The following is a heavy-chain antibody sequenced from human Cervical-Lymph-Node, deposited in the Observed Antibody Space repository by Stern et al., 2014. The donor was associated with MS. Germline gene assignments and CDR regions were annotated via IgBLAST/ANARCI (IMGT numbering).Heavy chain of an antibody. D-gene: IGHD2-21*01. CDR1: GYSFTTHW. CDR3: ARHPYSGDFSYGGGFDY. CDR2: VYPGDSYT. Sequence: EVQLVESGAEVKKQGQSLKISCKGSGYSFTTHWIAWVRQMPGKGLEWMGIVYPGDSYTTYSPSFQGQVTISADKSLNPAYLQWSSLRASDTAVYYCARHPYSGDFSYGGGFDYWGQGTLVTVSS. V-gene: IGHV5-51*01. J-gene: IGHJ4*02.